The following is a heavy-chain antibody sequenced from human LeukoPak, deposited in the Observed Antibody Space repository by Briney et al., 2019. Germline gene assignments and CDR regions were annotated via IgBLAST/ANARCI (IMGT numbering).Heavy chain of an antibody. CDR1: GYTFISYG. J-gene: IGHJ4*02. CDR2: ISGYSGST. V-gene: IGHV1-18*01. D-gene: IGHD3-22*01. Sequence: ASVTVSCKASGYTFISYGINWVRHAPGQGLEWMGWISGYSGSTAYAQKFQGRVTMTTDTSTSTAYMELKSLRSDDTAVYYCARSMYYYESSGPDYWGQGTLVTVSS. CDR3: ARSMYYYESSGPDY.